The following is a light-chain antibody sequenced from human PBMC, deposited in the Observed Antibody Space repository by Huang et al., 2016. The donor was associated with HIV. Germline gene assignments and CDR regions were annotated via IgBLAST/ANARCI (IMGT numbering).Light chain of an antibody. CDR1: QSVGSS. V-gene: IGKV3-15*01. J-gene: IGKJ2*01. Sequence: EIQMTQSPGTLSVSPGERGTLYCRASQSVGSSLAWFQHKPGQAPRLVIYGASTRATDIPVRFSGSGSGTEFTLSINSLQSEDYAVYYCQQYSNMNTFGQGTRLEIK. CDR2: GAS. CDR3: QQYSNMNT.